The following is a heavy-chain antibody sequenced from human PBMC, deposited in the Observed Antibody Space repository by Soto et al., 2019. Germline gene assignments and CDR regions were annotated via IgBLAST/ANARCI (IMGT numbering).Heavy chain of an antibody. Sequence: QVQLQESGPGLVKPSQTLSLTCTVSGGSISSGGYYWSWIRQHPGKGLEWIGYINYSGSTYYNPSRKSRVTISVDTSKNQFSLKLSSVTAADTAVYYCAREGVDPGVVRFDYWGQGTMVTVSS. V-gene: IGHV4-31*03. J-gene: IGHJ4*02. CDR1: GGSISSGGYY. CDR3: AREGVDPGVVRFDY. CDR2: INYSGST. D-gene: IGHD4-17*01.